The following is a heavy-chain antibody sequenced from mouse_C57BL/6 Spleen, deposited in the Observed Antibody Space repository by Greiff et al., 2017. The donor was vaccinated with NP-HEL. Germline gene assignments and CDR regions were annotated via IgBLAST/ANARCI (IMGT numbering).Heavy chain of an antibody. V-gene: IGHV1-26*01. D-gene: IGHD3-2*02. CDR1: GYTFTDYY. CDR3: ARRAQATDYAMDY. Sequence: EVQLQQSGPELVKPGASVKISCKASGYTFTDYYMNWVKQSHGKSLEWIGDINPNNGGTSYNQKFKGKATLTVDKSSSTAYMELRSLTSEDSAVYYCARRAQATDYAMDYWGQGTSVTVSS. CDR2: INPNNGGT. J-gene: IGHJ4*01.